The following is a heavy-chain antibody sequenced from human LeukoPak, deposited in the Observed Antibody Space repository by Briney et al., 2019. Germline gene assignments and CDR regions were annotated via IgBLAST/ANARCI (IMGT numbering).Heavy chain of an antibody. CDR2: IIPIFGTA. Sequence: SVNVSCKASGGTFSSYAISWVRQAPGQGLEWMGGIIPIFGTANYAQKFQGRVTITADESTSTAYMELSSLRSEDTAVYYCARGDYETHGYQTRWGQGTLVTVSS. J-gene: IGHJ4*02. V-gene: IGHV1-69*13. CDR3: ARGDYETHGYQTR. CDR1: GGTFSSYA. D-gene: IGHD3-22*01.